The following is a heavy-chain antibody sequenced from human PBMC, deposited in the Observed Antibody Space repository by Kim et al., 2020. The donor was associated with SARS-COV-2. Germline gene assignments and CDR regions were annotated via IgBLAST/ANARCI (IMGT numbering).Heavy chain of an antibody. D-gene: IGHD6-19*01. CDR2: IRSKINGFAT. CDR1: GFNFSASA. Sequence: GGSLRLSCAASGFNFSASAIHWVRQAPGKGLEWVGRIRSKINGFATVYAVSMKGRISISRDDSENTAYLQLNDLKIEDTAVYYCTSAVAGLDYYYYGMDDWGQGTTVTASS. CDR3: TSAVAGLDYYYYGMDD. J-gene: IGHJ6*02. V-gene: IGHV3-73*01.